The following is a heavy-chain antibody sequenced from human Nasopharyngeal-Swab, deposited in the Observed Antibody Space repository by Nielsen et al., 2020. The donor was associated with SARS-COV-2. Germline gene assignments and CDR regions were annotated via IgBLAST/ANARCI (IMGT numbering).Heavy chain of an antibody. V-gene: IGHV3-23*01. CDR2: TTGSGSKI. Sequence: GESLKISCAGSGFTFNDYAMTWVRQAPGKGLEWVSSTTGSGSKIYYADSARGRFVISRDNANNMVFLQMNDLRAEDTAVYYCAKGRSISAAGSAWYDHWGQGTLVTVSS. D-gene: IGHD6-13*01. CDR3: AKGRSISAAGSAWYDH. CDR1: GFTFNDYA. J-gene: IGHJ5*02.